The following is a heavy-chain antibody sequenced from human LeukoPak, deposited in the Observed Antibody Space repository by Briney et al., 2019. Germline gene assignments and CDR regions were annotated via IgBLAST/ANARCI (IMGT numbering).Heavy chain of an antibody. CDR1: GGSFSVYY. Sequence: SETLSLTCAVYGGSFSVYYWSWIRQPPGKGLEWIGEINHSGSTNYNPSLKSRVTISVDTSKNQFSLKLSSVTAADTAVYYCARGSLYCSGGSCNPRLLSSFDYWGQGTLVTVSS. V-gene: IGHV4-34*01. J-gene: IGHJ4*02. D-gene: IGHD2-15*01. CDR3: ARGSLYCSGGSCNPRLLSSFDY. CDR2: INHSGST.